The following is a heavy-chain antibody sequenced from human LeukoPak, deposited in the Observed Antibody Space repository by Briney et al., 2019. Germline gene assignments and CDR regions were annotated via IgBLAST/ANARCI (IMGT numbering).Heavy chain of an antibody. V-gene: IGHV3-15*01. D-gene: IGHD3-10*01. CDR1: GFTFSNAW. CDR3: TTFYPGGMDV. Sequence: GGSLRLSCSASGFTFSNAWMSWVRQAPGKGLEWVGRIKSKTDGGTTDYAAPVKGRFTIFRDDSKNTLYLQMSSLKTEDTALYYCTTFYPGGMDVWGQGTTVTVSS. J-gene: IGHJ6*02. CDR2: IKSKTDGGTT.